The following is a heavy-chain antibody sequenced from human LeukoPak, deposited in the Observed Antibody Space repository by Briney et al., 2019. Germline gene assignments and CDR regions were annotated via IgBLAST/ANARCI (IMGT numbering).Heavy chain of an antibody. CDR1: GFTFSSYG. CDR2: IWYDGSNK. V-gene: IGHV3-33*01. CDR3: ARDSPPRKSKALFDY. Sequence: PGRSLRLSCAASGFTFSSYGMHWVRQAPVKGLEWVAVIWYDGSNKYYADSVKGRFTISRDNSKNTLYLQMNSLRAEDTAVYYCARDSPPRKSKALFDYWGQGTLVTVSS. J-gene: IGHJ4*02.